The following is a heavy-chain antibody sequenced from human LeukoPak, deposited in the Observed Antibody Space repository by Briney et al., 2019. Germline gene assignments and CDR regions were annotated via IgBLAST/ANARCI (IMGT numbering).Heavy chain of an antibody. D-gene: IGHD6-6*01. CDR3: ARGVGPKPKAARPDSVYYYGMDV. J-gene: IGHJ6*02. CDR1: GGSFSGYY. V-gene: IGHV4-34*01. CDR2: INHSGST. Sequence: KPSETLSLTCAVYGGSFSGYYWSWLRQPPGKPLEWIGEINHSGSTNYNPSLKSRVTISVDTSKNQFSLKLSSVTAADTAVYYFARGVGPKPKAARPDSVYYYGMDVWGQGTTVTVSS.